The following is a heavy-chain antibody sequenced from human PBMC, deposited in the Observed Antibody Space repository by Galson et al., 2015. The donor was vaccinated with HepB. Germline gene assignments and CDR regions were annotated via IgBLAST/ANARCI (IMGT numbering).Heavy chain of an antibody. CDR1: GFTVSSNY. J-gene: IGHJ6*02. Sequence: SLRLSCAASGFTVSSNYMSWVRQAPGKGLEWVSVIYSGGSTYYADSVKGRFTISRDNSKNTLYLQMNSLRAEDTAVYYCARDHVIAVAGYYYYYGMDVWGQGTTVTVSS. CDR3: ARDHVIAVAGYYYYYGMDV. V-gene: IGHV3-66*01. D-gene: IGHD6-19*01. CDR2: IYSGGST.